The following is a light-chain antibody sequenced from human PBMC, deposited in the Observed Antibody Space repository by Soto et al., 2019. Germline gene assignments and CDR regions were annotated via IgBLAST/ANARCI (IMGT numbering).Light chain of an antibody. J-gene: IGLJ1*01. V-gene: IGLV2-14*01. CDR3: NSYTICSTYV. CDR1: TSDVGRYNY. Sequence: QSALTQPASVSGSPGQSITISCTGTTSDVGRYNYVSWYQQHPGKAPKLIIYDVSNRPSGVSNRFSGSKSGHTASLTISGLQAEDEADYYCNSYTICSTYVFGTGTKLTVL. CDR2: DVS.